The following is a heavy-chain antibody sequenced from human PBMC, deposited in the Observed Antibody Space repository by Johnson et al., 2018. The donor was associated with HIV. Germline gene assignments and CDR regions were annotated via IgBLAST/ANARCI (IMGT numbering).Heavy chain of an antibody. D-gene: IGHD3-10*01. CDR3: AKDRGQFGDGVPDAFDI. CDR1: GFIFNNYG. J-gene: IGHJ3*02. CDR2: IYSGGST. V-gene: IGHV3-NL1*01. Sequence: QVQLVESGGGVVQPGRSLRLSCAASGFIFNNYGMHWVRQAPGKGLEWVSVIYSGGSTYYADSVKGRFTISRDNSKNTLYLQMKSLRAEDTAVYYCAKDRGQFGDGVPDAFDIWGQGTMVTVSS.